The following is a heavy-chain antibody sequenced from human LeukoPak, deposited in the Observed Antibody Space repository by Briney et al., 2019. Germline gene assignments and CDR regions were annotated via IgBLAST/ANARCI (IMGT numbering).Heavy chain of an antibody. Sequence: SETLSLTCTVSGGSSSSYYWSWIRQPAGKGLEWIGRIYSSGTTNYNPSLKSRVTMSVDMSKYQISLKLSSVTAADTAVYYCARGLGTINFDYWGQGTLVTVSS. CDR2: IYSSGTT. J-gene: IGHJ4*02. CDR3: ARGLGTINFDY. D-gene: IGHD1-7*01. CDR1: GGSSSSYY. V-gene: IGHV4-4*07.